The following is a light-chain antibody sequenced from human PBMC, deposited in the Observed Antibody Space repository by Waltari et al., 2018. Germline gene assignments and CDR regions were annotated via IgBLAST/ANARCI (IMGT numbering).Light chain of an antibody. CDR1: QSVGTY. CDR3: QQRVNWPLT. Sequence: VLTQSPATLPLSPGETVTLSCRASQSVGTYLAWFQQKPGQAPRLLIYDASNRATGIPARFSGRGSGTDFTLTISSLEPEDFAVYYCQQRVNWPLTFGGGTKVEIK. J-gene: IGKJ4*01. V-gene: IGKV3-11*01. CDR2: DAS.